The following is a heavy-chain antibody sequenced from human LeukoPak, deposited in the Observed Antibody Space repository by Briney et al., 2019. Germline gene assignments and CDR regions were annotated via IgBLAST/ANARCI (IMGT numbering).Heavy chain of an antibody. Sequence: KPSETLSLTCAVYGGSFSGYYWSWIRQPPGKGREWIGEINHSGSTNYNPSLKGRVTISVDTSKNQFSLKLSSVTAADTAVYYCARDTVQGRYFDYWGQGTLVTVSS. CDR3: ARDTVQGRYFDY. CDR2: INHSGST. J-gene: IGHJ4*02. V-gene: IGHV4-34*01. D-gene: IGHD3-10*01. CDR1: GGSFSGYY.